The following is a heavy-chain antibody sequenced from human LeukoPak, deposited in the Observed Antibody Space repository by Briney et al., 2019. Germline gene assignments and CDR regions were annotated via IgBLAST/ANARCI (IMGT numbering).Heavy chain of an antibody. CDR1: GFTFSSYA. Sequence: PGGSLRLSCAASGFTFSSYAMSWVRQAPGKGLEWVSGINWNGGSTGYADSVKGRFTISRDNAKNSLYLQMNSLRAEDTALYYCAREQSVGYSSSSGAAFDYWGQGTLVTVSS. J-gene: IGHJ4*02. D-gene: IGHD6-6*01. CDR2: INWNGGST. CDR3: AREQSVGYSSSSGAAFDY. V-gene: IGHV3-20*04.